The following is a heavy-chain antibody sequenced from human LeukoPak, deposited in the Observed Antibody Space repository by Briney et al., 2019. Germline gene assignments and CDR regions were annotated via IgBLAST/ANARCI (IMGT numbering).Heavy chain of an antibody. D-gene: IGHD6-6*01. CDR2: IYYSGST. V-gene: IGHV4-59*01. J-gene: IGHJ4*02. CDR3: ATDRLYHSSSSGVGY. Sequence: PSETLSLTCTVSGGSISSYYWSWIRQPPGKGLEWIGYIYYSGSTNYNPSLKSRVTISVDMSKNQFSLKLSSVTAADTAVYYCATDRLYHSSSSGVGYWGQGTLVTVSS. CDR1: GGSISSYY.